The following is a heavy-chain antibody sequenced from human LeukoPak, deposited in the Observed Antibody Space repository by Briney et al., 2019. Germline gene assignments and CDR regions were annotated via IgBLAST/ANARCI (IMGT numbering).Heavy chain of an antibody. D-gene: IGHD1-20*01. V-gene: IGHV1-18*01. CDR3: ARPTGYNWNYYGMDV. J-gene: IGHJ6*02. Sequence: GASVKVSCKASGYTFTSYGISWVRQAPGQGLEWMGWISAYDGNTNYAQKLQGRVTMTTDTSTSTAYVELRSLRSDDTAVYYCARPTGYNWNYYGMDVWGQGTTVTVSS. CDR2: ISAYDGNT. CDR1: GYTFTSYG.